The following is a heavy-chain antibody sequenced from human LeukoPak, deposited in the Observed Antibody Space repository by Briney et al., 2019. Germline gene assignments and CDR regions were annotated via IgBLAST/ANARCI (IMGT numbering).Heavy chain of an antibody. CDR2: IYHSGST. CDR1: GYSISSGYY. D-gene: IGHD3-22*01. J-gene: IGHJ3*02. CDR3: AESSGYYYDAFDI. V-gene: IGHV4-38-2*02. Sequence: SETLSLTCTVSGYSISSGYYWGWIRQPPGKGLEWIRSIYHSGSTYYNPSLKSRVTISVDTSKNQFPLKLSSVTAADTAVYYCAESSGYYYDAFDIWGQGTMVTVSS.